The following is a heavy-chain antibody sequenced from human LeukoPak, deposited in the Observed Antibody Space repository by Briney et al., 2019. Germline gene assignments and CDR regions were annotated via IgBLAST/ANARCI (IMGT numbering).Heavy chain of an antibody. Sequence: ASVKVSCKTSGYTFTDYGITWVRQAPGQGLEWMGWISGYNGDTNYARKLQGRVTMTTDTSTSTAYMQLRSLRSDDTAVYYCATQDVGDAFDIWGQGTMVTVSS. CDR1: GYTFTDYG. V-gene: IGHV1-18*01. CDR2: ISGYNGDT. J-gene: IGHJ3*02. D-gene: IGHD3-10*01. CDR3: ATQDVGDAFDI.